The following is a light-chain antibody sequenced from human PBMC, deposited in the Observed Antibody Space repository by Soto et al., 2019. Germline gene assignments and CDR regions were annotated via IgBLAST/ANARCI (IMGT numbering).Light chain of an antibody. J-gene: IGKJ5*01. Sequence: IVLTQSPATLSLSPAERATLSCRASQSISSYLAWYQQKPGQAPRLLIYDASNRATGIPARFSGSGSGTDFTLTINSLEPEDFAVYYCQKRSNWPITFGQGTRLEIK. CDR2: DAS. V-gene: IGKV3-11*01. CDR1: QSISSY. CDR3: QKRSNWPIT.